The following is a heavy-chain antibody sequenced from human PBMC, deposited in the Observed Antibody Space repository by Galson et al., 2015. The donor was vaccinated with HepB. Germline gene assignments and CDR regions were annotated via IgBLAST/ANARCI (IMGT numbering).Heavy chain of an antibody. D-gene: IGHD5-12*01. Sequence: QAPGKGLQWIGEISPSGSTDYNPSLKSRVSMSVDTSKNQFSLKLSSVTAADTALYYCARGGASRYSSWGQGTLVTVSS. CDR3: ARGGASRYSS. V-gene: IGHV4-34*01. J-gene: IGHJ5*02. CDR2: ISPSGST.